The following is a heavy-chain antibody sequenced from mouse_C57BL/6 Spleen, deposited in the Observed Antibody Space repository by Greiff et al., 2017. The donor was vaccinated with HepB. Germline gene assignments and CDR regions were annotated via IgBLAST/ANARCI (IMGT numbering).Heavy chain of an antibody. CDR3: ARFDTTVVADY. CDR1: GYTFTSYT. J-gene: IGHJ2*01. Sequence: VHLVESGAELARPGASVKMSCKASGYTFTSYTMHWVKQRPGQGLEWIGYINPSSGYTKYNQKFKDKATLTADKSSSTAYMQLSSLTSEDSAVYYCARFDTTVVADYWGQSTTLTVSS. CDR2: INPSSGYT. V-gene: IGHV1-4*01. D-gene: IGHD1-1*01.